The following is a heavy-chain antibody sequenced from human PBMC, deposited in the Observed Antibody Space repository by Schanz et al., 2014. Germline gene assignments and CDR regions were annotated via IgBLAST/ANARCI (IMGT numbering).Heavy chain of an antibody. CDR1: GFTFRDYY. Sequence: EVQLLESGGGLVQPGGSLRLSCAASGFTFRDYYMSWIRQAPGKGLEWVSAISGSGGSTYYADSVKGRFTISRDNSKNTLYLQMNSLRADDTAVYFCARAHGNNWYGKGLDYWGQGTQVTVSS. D-gene: IGHD1-1*01. CDR3: ARAHGNNWYGKGLDY. CDR2: ISGSGGST. J-gene: IGHJ4*02. V-gene: IGHV3-23*01.